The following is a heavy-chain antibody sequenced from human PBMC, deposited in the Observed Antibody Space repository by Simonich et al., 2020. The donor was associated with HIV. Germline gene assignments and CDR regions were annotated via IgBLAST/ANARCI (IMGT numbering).Heavy chain of an antibody. CDR1: GYNFTGYY. CDR2: INPNSGDT. J-gene: IGHJ1*01. D-gene: IGHD6-19*01. Sequence: QVQLVQSGAEVKKPGASVKVSCKASGYNFTGYYLHWVRQAPGQGLEWMGWINPNSGDTKSAQHFQGRVTMTRDTSISTAYMELSRLTSDDTAIFYCARAGVRQWLVQHLQHWGQGTLVSVSS. V-gene: IGHV1-2*02. CDR3: ARAGVRQWLVQHLQH.